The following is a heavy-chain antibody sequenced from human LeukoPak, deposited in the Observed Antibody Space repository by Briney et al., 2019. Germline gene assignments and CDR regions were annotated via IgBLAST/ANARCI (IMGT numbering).Heavy chain of an antibody. J-gene: IGHJ4*02. CDR1: GFTLSSYG. Sequence: GGSLRLSCAASGFTLSSYGMHWVRQAPGKGLEWVSVIYSGGSTYYADSVKGRFTISRDNSKNTLYLQMNSLRAEDTAVYYCARGGLSSVWGQGTLVTVSS. D-gene: IGHD2-15*01. CDR2: IYSGGST. V-gene: IGHV3-66*01. CDR3: ARGGLSSV.